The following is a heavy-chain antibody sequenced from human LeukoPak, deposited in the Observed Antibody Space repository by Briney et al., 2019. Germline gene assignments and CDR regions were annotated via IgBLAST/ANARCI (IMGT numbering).Heavy chain of an antibody. CDR2: ISAYNGYT. CDR3: ARAKYDSSGYYWFDP. J-gene: IGHJ5*02. CDR1: GYTFTSYG. V-gene: IGHV1-18*01. Sequence: ASVKVSCKASGYTFTSYGTSWVRQAPGQGLEWMGWISAYNGYTKYAEKLQGRVTMTTDTSTSTAYMELRSLRSDDTAVYYCARAKYDSSGYYWFDPWGQGTLVTVSS. D-gene: IGHD3-22*01.